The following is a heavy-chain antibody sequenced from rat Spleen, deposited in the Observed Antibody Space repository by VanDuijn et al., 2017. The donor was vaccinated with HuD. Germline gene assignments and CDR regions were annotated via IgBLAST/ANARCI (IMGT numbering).Heavy chain of an antibody. CDR2: ISTSGSRT. CDR1: GFIFSDYY. V-gene: IGHV5-25*01. Sequence: EVQLVESDGGLVQPGRSLKLSCAASGFIFSDYYMAWVRQAPRKGLEWVATISTSGSRTYYPDSVKGRFTISRDNAKSSLYLQMNSLKSEDTATYYCARAGYLRDWYFDFWGPGTMVTVSS. D-gene: IGHD2-2*01. J-gene: IGHJ1*01. CDR3: ARAGYLRDWYFDF.